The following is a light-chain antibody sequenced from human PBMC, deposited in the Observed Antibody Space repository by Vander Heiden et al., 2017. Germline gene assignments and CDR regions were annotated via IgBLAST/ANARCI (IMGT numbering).Light chain of an antibody. CDR1: SSNIGSNT. CDR2: SDN. J-gene: IGLJ1*01. V-gene: IGLV1-44*01. Sequence: QSVLTQPPSASATPEQWVTIPCSGISSNIGSNTVNWYRQLAGTAPKLLIYSDNRRPSGVPDRCSGSRSGTSASLTISGLRSEDEADYYCAAWDDSLNGPVFGTGTRVTVL. CDR3: AAWDDSLNGPV.